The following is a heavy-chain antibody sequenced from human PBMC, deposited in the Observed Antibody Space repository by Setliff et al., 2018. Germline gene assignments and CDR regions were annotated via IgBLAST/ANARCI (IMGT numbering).Heavy chain of an antibody. CDR3: FGAGTCSY. Sequence: QTGGSLRLSCAASGFTFSTYEMNWVRQAPGKGLEWVSYISSSGSTIYYVDSVKGRFTISRDNAKNSLSLQMNNLRTEDTAVYYCFGAGTCSYWGQGTLVTVSS. V-gene: IGHV3-48*03. J-gene: IGHJ4*02. CDR1: GFTFSTYE. CDR2: ISSSGSTI. D-gene: IGHD3-10*01.